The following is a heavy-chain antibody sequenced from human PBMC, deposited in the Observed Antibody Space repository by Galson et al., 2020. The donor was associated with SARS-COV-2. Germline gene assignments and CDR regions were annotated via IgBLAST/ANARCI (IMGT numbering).Heavy chain of an antibody. D-gene: IGHD3-10*01. V-gene: IGHV4-34*01. CDR1: GGSFSGYY. J-gene: IGHJ4*02. CDR3: SRAQIDYRARLD. Sequence: SETLSLTCAVYGGSFSGYYWSWIRQPPGKGLEWIGEINHSGSTNYNPSLKSRVTISVDTSKNQFSLKLTSVTAADTAVYYCSRAQIDYRARLDWGQGALVTVSS. CDR2: INHSGST.